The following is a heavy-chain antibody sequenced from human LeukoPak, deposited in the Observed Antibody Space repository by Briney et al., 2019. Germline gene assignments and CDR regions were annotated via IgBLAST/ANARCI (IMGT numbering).Heavy chain of an antibody. Sequence: GGSLRLSCAASGFTFSSYAVAWVRQAPGKGLEWVSTISDTGGSTFYADSVKGRFTISRDNSKNTLYLQMHSLRADDTAVYYCAKALTVAGSRWGQGTLVTVSS. D-gene: IGHD6-19*01. J-gene: IGHJ4*02. V-gene: IGHV3-23*01. CDR2: ISDTGGST. CDR3: AKALTVAGSR. CDR1: GFTFSSYA.